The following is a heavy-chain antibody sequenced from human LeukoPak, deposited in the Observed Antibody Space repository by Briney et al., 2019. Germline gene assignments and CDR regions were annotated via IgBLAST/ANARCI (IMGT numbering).Heavy chain of an antibody. D-gene: IGHD3-22*01. CDR1: GFTFSDYA. V-gene: IGHV3-9*01. CDR3: AKDNYYDSSGIFDY. Sequence: GGSLRLSCAASGFTFSDYAMRWVRQAPGKGLEWVSGISWNSGSIGYADSVKGRFTISRDNAKNSLYLQMNSLRAEDTALYYCAKDNYYDSSGIFDYWGQGTLVTVSS. CDR2: ISWNSGSI. J-gene: IGHJ4*02.